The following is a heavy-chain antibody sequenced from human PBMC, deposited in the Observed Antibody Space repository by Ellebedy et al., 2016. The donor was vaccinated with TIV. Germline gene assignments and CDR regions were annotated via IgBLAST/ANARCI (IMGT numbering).Heavy chain of an antibody. D-gene: IGHD4-17*01. J-gene: IGHJ6*02. V-gene: IGHV3-23*01. CDR2: ISASGYRT. Sequence: GESLKISCVASGFTFNSYFISWVRQAPGKGLAWVSAISASGYRTFYADSVKGRFTISRDNSKNTLPLQMYSLGVDDTAVYYCAKARRGDYVIFGLDVWGQGTTVPVSS. CDR3: AKARRGDYVIFGLDV. CDR1: GFTFNSYF.